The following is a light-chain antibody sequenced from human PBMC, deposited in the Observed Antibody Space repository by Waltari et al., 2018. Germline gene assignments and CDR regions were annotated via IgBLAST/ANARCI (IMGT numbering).Light chain of an antibody. Sequence: QSVLTQSPSVSADPGQKVTISCSGSTPNIGKNDVSWYQHLPGTAPRLLITDNYKRPSGIPDRFSASKSGTSATLGITGLQTGDEADYYCATWDTSLSAVVFGGGTKLTVL. CDR3: ATWDTSLSAVV. CDR2: DNY. CDR1: TPNIGKND. V-gene: IGLV1-51*01. J-gene: IGLJ3*02.